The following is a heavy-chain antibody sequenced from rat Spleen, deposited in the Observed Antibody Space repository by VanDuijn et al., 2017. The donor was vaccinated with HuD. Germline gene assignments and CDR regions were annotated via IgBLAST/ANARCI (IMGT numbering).Heavy chain of an antibody. CDR2: ISYGDSSGHSGT. Sequence: EVQLVESDGGLVQPGRSLKLSCAASGFTFSDYGVAWVRQAPTTGLEWVATISYGDSSGHSGTYYRDSVKGRFTISRDNAKSTLYLQMDSLRSEDTATYYCARHYYYSGDHFDYWGQGVMVTVSS. V-gene: IGHV5-29*01. D-gene: IGHD1-1*01. CDR1: GFTFSDYG. CDR3: ARHYYYSGDHFDY. J-gene: IGHJ2*01.